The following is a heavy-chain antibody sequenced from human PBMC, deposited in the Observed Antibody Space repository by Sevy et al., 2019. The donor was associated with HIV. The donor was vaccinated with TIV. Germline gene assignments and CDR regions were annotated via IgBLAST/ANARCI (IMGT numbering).Heavy chain of an antibody. D-gene: IGHD3-10*01. V-gene: IGHV3-21*01. J-gene: IGHJ3*01. CDR2: ITSSSNYI. Sequence: GGSLRLSCAASGFTFDDYAISWVRHAPGKGLEWVSSITSSSNYIYYADSVKGRFTISRDNAKDSVYLQMNSLRAEDTAVYYCARPYGSGSWEAFDVWGQGTMVTVSS. CDR3: ARPYGSGSWEAFDV. CDR1: GFTFDDYA.